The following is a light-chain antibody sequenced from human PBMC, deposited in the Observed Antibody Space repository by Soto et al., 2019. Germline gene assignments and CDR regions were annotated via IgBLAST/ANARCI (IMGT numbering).Light chain of an antibody. CDR3: QQYVSSPSIT. CDR2: GAS. V-gene: IGKV3-20*01. CDR1: QSVSSSY. J-gene: IGKJ5*01. Sequence: IVLTQSPATLSLSPGERATLSCRASQSVSSSYLAWYQQRPGQAPRLLIYGASSRATGIPDRFSGSGSGTDFTLTISRLEPEDFAVYYCQQYVSSPSITFGQGTRLEIK.